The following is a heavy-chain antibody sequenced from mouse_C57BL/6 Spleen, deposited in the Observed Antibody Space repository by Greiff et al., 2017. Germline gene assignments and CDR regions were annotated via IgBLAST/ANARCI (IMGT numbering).Heavy chain of an antibody. D-gene: IGHD1-1*01. CDR1: GFTFSDYY. Sequence: DVHLVESGGGLVQPGGSLKLSCAASGFTFSDYYMYWVRQTPEKRLEWVAYISNGGGSTYYPDTVKGRFTISRDNAKNTLYLQMSRLKSEDTAMYYCARPNYVYAMDYWGQGTSVTVSS. J-gene: IGHJ4*01. CDR2: ISNGGGST. V-gene: IGHV5-12*01. CDR3: ARPNYVYAMDY.